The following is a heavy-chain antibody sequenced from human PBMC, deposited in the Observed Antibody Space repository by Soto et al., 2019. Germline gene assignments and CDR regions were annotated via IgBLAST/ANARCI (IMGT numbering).Heavy chain of an antibody. CDR1: GFMFGSYA. D-gene: IGHD3-3*01. J-gene: IGHJ4*02. V-gene: IGHV3-23*01. CDR3: ARWSYLDY. Sequence: GGCLRLAGAASGFMFGSYALSWVRQAPGKGLEWVSTISGSDGKTFYADAVKGRFSISRDTSQNTLYLQMNSLRADDTAIYYCARWSYLDYWGQGTRVTVSS. CDR2: ISGSDGKT.